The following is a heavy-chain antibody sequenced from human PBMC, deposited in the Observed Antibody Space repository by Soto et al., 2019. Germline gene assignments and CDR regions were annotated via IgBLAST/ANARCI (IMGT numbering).Heavy chain of an antibody. CDR3: SRLGRWFGAPNYYYYYMDV. CDR1: GFTFSDYA. J-gene: IGHJ6*03. Sequence: GGSLRLSCAASGFTFSDYAMTWVRQAPGKGLEWVSVITGSGGGTGYADSVKGRFTISRDNAKNYLNLQMNSLRAEDTALFHCSRLGRWFGAPNYYYYYMDVWGKGTTVTVSS. CDR2: ITGSGGGT. V-gene: IGHV3-20*01. D-gene: IGHD3-10*01.